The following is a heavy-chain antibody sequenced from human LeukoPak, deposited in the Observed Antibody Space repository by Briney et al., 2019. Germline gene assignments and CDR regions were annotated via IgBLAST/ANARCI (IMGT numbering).Heavy chain of an antibody. J-gene: IGHJ4*02. CDR2: ISGSGITT. V-gene: IGHV3-23*01. D-gene: IGHD5-12*01. CDR1: GFTFARYA. CDR3: AKDQSGYDSYFDT. Sequence: GGSLRLSCAASGFTFARYAMNWVRQAPGKGLEWVSGISGSGITTYYADSVKDRFTISRDNCKNTLSLQLNSLRAEDTAVYYCAKDQSGYDSYFDTWGQGTLVTVSS.